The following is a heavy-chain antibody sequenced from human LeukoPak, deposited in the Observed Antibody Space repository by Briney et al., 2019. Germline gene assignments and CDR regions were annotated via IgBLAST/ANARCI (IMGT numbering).Heavy chain of an antibody. J-gene: IGHJ4*02. Sequence: GGSLRLSCAASGFTFSSYAMSWVRQAPGKGLEWVSSISSSSYIYYADSVKGRFTISRDNAKNSLYLQMNSLRAEDTAVYYCARDQYGDYNFDSWGQGTLVTVSS. CDR3: ARDQYGDYNFDS. CDR1: GFTFSSYA. V-gene: IGHV3-21*01. CDR2: ISSSSYI. D-gene: IGHD4-17*01.